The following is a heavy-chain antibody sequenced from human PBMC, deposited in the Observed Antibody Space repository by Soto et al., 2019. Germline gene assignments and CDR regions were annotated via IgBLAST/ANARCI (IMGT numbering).Heavy chain of an antibody. CDR2: IRSKAYGGTT. CDR1: GFTLCAYA. CDR3: TRSLPEAVVAAKEYYFDY. Sequence: GALRLPYTGSGFTLCAYAISWFRPAPGKGLEWVGFIRSKAYGGTTEYAASVKGRFTISRDDSKSIAYLQMNSLKTEDTAVYYCTRSLPEAVVAAKEYYFDYWGRGTLVTVSS. V-gene: IGHV3-49*03. J-gene: IGHJ4*02. D-gene: IGHD2-15*01.